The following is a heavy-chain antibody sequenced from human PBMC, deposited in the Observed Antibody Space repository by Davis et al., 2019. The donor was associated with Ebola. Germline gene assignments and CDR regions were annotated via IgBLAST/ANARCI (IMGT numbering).Heavy chain of an antibody. J-gene: IGHJ6*02. V-gene: IGHV6-1*01. CDR3: VRGWGRSGLDV. Sequence: HSQTLSLTCAISGDSVSSNSGAWNWLRQSPSRGLEWLGRTYYTSKWHNDYGESVKSRITINPDTSTNQPSLQLNSVTPEDTAVYYCVRGWGRSGLDVWGQGTTVTVSS. CDR2: TYYTSKWHN. D-gene: IGHD3-16*01. CDR1: GDSVSSNSGA.